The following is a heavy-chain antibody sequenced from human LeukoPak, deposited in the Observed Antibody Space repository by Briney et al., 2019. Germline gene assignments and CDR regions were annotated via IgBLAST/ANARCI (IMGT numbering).Heavy chain of an antibody. V-gene: IGHV3-30*02. Sequence: GGSLRLSCAASGFTFSSCGFHWVRQAPGKGLEWVAFIRYDGSNKYYADSVKGRFTISRDNAKNSLYLQMNSLRAEDTAVYYCARARLFGVVIGSPVDYWGQGTLVTVSS. CDR3: ARARLFGVVIGSPVDY. CDR2: IRYDGSNK. J-gene: IGHJ4*02. CDR1: GFTFSSCG. D-gene: IGHD3-3*01.